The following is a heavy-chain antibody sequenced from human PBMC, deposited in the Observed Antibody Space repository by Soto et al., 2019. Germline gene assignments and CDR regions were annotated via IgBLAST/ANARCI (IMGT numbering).Heavy chain of an antibody. CDR3: ARYNAASGTYYFDF. CDR1: GHSVSSTYW. Sequence: SETLSLTSAVSGHSVSSTYWWSWVRQPPGKGPEWIGEINHRGSANYNPSLKSRVTISVDISKSQFSLRLTSVTAADTAVYYCARYNAASGTYYFDFWGQGALVT. CDR2: INHRGSA. J-gene: IGHJ4*02. V-gene: IGHV4-4*02. D-gene: IGHD6-13*01.